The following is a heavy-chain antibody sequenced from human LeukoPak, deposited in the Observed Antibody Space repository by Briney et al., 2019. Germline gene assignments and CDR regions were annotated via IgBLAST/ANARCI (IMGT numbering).Heavy chain of an antibody. D-gene: IGHD2-21*01. V-gene: IGHV1-69*01. J-gene: IGHJ4*02. Sequence: SVKVSCKASGGTFSSYAISWVRQAPGQGLQWMGGIIPIFGTANYAQKFQGRVTITADESTSTAYMELSSLRSEDTAVYYCASAPDLAYCGGDCPYYFDYWGQGTLVTVSS. CDR1: GGTFSSYA. CDR2: IIPIFGTA. CDR3: ASAPDLAYCGGDCPYYFDY.